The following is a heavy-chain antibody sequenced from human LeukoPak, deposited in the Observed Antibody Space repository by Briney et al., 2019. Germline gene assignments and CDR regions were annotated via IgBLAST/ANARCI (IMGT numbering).Heavy chain of an antibody. CDR1: GYRFTNYG. D-gene: IGHD1-14*01. CDR2: ISTYDGNT. Sequence: ASVKVSCRASGYRFTNYGISWVRQAPGQGLEWMGWISTYDGNTNYAQNFQGRVTLTTDTSTTTGYMELRSLRSDDTAVYYCTRRGPEMGDYWGQGTLVTVSS. J-gene: IGHJ4*02. CDR3: TRRGPEMGDY. V-gene: IGHV1-18*01.